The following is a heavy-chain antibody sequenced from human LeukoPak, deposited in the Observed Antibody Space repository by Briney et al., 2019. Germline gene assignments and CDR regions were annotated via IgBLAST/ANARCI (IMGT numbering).Heavy chain of an antibody. CDR1: GFTFSSYW. Sequence: SGGSLRLSCAASGFTFSSYWMSWVRQAPGKGLEWVANIKQDGSERYYVDSVKGRFTISRDNAKNSLYLQMNSLRAEDTAVYYCARDVYDILTGYYLDVWGQGTTVTVSS. D-gene: IGHD3-9*01. CDR3: ARDVYDILTGYYLDV. CDR2: IKQDGSER. V-gene: IGHV3-7*01. J-gene: IGHJ6*02.